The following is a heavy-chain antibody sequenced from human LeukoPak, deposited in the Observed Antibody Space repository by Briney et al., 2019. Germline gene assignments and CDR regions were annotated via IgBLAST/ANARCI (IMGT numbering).Heavy chain of an antibody. J-gene: IGHJ5*02. D-gene: IGHD6-6*01. CDR2: IYHSGST. CDR3: ARGPPTYSRYHLFDP. Sequence: SETLSLTCAVSGGSISSSNWWSWVRQPPGKGLEWIGEIYHSGSTNYNPSLKSRVTISVDKSKNQFSLKLSSVTAADTAVYYCARGPPTYSRYHLFDPWGQGTLVTVSS. V-gene: IGHV4-4*02. CDR1: GGSISSSNW.